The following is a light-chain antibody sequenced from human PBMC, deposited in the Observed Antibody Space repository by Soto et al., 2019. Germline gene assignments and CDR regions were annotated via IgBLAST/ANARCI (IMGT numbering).Light chain of an antibody. Sequence: EIVVTQSPGTLSLSPGERATLSCRASQSVSSNLAWYQQKPGQAPRLLIYGASTRATGIPARFSGSGSGTEFTLTISSLQSEDFAVYYCQQYNNWPITFGQGTLLAIK. J-gene: IGKJ5*01. CDR2: GAS. V-gene: IGKV3-15*01. CDR3: QQYNNWPIT. CDR1: QSVSSN.